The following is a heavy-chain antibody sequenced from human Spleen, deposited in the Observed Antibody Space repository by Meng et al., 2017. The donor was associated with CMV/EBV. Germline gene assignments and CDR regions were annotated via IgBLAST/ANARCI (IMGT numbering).Heavy chain of an antibody. V-gene: IGHV3-23*01. CDR2: SSGSGDTT. CDR3: AKVTTGPWYFDL. CDR1: GFTFSSYG. J-gene: IGHJ4*02. D-gene: IGHD4-11*01. Sequence: GGSLRLSCAASGFTFSSYGMSWVRQAPGKGLEWVSESSGSGDTTFYADSVKGRFTISRDNSKSTLYLQMNSLRGEDTAVYYCAKVTTGPWYFDLWGQGTLVTVSS.